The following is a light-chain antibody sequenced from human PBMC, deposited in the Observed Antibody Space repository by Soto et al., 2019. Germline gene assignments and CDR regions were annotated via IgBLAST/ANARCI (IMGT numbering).Light chain of an antibody. Sequence: DIQMTQSPSFLSASVGDRVTITCRASQDISNYLNWYQQKPGKAPKLLIYDASSLETGVPSRFSGSGSGTDFTFTITSLQPGDIATYYCQQDDDLPSTFGQGTRLEIK. CDR3: QQDDDLPST. CDR2: DAS. CDR1: QDISNY. V-gene: IGKV1-33*01. J-gene: IGKJ5*01.